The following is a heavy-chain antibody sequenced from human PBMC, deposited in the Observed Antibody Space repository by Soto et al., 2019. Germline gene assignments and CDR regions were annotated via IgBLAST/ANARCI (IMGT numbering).Heavy chain of an antibody. D-gene: IGHD3-3*01. CDR2: IKQDGSEK. V-gene: IGHV3-7*03. J-gene: IGHJ6*02. Sequence: PGGSLRLSCAASGFTFRSYWMSWVRQAPGKGLEWVANIKQDGSEKYYVDSVKGRFTISRDNAKNSLYLQMNSLRAEDTAVYYCASLGITIFVMDVWGQGTTVTVSS. CDR1: GFTFRSYW. CDR3: ASLGITIFVMDV.